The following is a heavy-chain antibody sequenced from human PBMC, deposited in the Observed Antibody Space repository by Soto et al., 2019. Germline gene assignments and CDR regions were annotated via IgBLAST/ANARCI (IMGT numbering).Heavy chain of an antibody. CDR2: ISYDGNNQ. Sequence: GVSLRLSCAASGFTFSSYGMHWVRQAPGKGLEWVAVISYDGNNQYFADSVNGRFTISRDDLKNTVFLQMHSLTADDTALYYCEREAYDILTGQNKHYGMDVCGQGTTVTVSS. D-gene: IGHD3-9*01. J-gene: IGHJ6*02. CDR3: EREAYDILTGQNKHYGMDV. CDR1: GFTFSSYG. V-gene: IGHV3-30*03.